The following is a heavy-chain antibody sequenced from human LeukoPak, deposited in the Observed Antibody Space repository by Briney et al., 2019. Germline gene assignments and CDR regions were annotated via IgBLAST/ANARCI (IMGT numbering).Heavy chain of an antibody. CDR2: IGSTGVDT. Sequence: PGGSLRLSCAASGFNFDTYAMGWVRQAPGKGLEWVSVIGSTGVDTHYANSVKGRFTISRDNSRDTLYLQMNSLRDEDAAVYYCASRLPLYGLFVWGQGTTVTVSS. CDR1: GFNFDTYA. V-gene: IGHV3-23*01. J-gene: IGHJ6*02. CDR3: ASRLPLYGLFV. D-gene: IGHD2-15*01.